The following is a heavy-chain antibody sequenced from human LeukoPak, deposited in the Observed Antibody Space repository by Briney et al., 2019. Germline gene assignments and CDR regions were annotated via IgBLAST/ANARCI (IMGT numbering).Heavy chain of an antibody. V-gene: IGHV3-33*01. CDR2: IWYDGSNK. J-gene: IGHJ5*02. Sequence: PGRSLRLSCAASGFTFSSYGMHWVRQAPGKGLEWVAVIWYDGSNKYYADSVKGRFTISRDNSKNTLYLQMNSLRAEDTAVYYCASEEIRYFDWSNWFDPWGQGTLVTVSS. D-gene: IGHD3-9*01. CDR1: GFTFSSYG. CDR3: ASEEIRYFDWSNWFDP.